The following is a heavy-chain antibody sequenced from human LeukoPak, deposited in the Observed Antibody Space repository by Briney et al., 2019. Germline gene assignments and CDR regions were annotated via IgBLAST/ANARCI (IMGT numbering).Heavy chain of an antibody. D-gene: IGHD3-16*01. Sequence: GGSLRLSCAASGFTFSDYWMHWVRQAPGKGLVGVSRINSDGRITSYADSVKGRLNISRDNAKNTLYLQRNSLRAEDTAVYYCARLRWGGLYYFDSWGQGTLVTVSS. V-gene: IGHV3-74*01. CDR3: ARLRWGGLYYFDS. CDR2: INSDGRIT. CDR1: GFTFSDYW. J-gene: IGHJ4*02.